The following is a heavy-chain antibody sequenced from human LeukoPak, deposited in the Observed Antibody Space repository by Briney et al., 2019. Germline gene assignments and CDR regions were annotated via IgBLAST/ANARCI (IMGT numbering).Heavy chain of an antibody. CDR1: GFTFSNAW. J-gene: IGHJ4*02. Sequence: GGSLRLSCAASGFTFSNAWMSWVRQAPGKGLEWVSSISSSSSYIYYADSVKGRFTISRDNAKNSLYLQMNSLRAEDTAVYYCARDSSSTSPGYWGQGTLVTVSS. CDR3: ARDSSSTSPGY. CDR2: ISSSSSYI. V-gene: IGHV3-21*01. D-gene: IGHD2-2*01.